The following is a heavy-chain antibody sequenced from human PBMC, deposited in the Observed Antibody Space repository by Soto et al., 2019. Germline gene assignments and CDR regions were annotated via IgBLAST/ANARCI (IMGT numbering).Heavy chain of an antibody. Sequence: PGGSPRLSFAASGFTFSSYWMSWVRQAPGKGLEWVANIKQDGSEKYYVDSVKGRFTISRDNAKNSLYLQMNSLRAEDTAVYYCARRHGYSYGYTHAFDIWGQGTMVTVSS. CDR3: ARRHGYSYGYTHAFDI. D-gene: IGHD5-18*01. V-gene: IGHV3-7*01. J-gene: IGHJ3*02. CDR1: GFTFSSYW. CDR2: IKQDGSEK.